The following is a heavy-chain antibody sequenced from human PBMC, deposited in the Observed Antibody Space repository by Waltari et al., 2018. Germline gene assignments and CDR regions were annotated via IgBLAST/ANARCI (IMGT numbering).Heavy chain of an antibody. V-gene: IGHV4-39*01. J-gene: IGHJ4*02. CDR2: LHYGGSS. CDR1: GVSISTSRYY. D-gene: IGHD2-2*02. Sequence: QLQLQESGPGLVNPSETLSLTCTVSGVSISTSRYYWGWIRQPPGKGLDWIGSLHYGGSSYFNPSLKSRVTISVDTSKNQFSLKVRSVTAADTALYYCVRRHWEAGCYRDQWGPGTLVTVSS. CDR3: VRRHWEAGCYRDQ.